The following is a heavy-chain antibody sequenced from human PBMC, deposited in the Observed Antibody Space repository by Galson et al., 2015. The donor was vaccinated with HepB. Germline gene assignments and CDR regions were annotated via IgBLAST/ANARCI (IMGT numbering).Heavy chain of an antibody. J-gene: IGHJ6*02. D-gene: IGHD3-10*02. CDR1: GFTFTDYR. CDR3: ARDPRSNYCHFRSRMDV. Sequence: PLRLYCAASGFTFTDYRMTWVRQAPGKGLEFGANIKQDGSQKFYVASVKGRFTISRDNAKNPLYLQMNSLRAEDTAVYYCARDPRSNYCHFRSRMDVWGQGTTVPVSS. V-gene: IGHV3-7*01. CDR2: IKQDGSQK.